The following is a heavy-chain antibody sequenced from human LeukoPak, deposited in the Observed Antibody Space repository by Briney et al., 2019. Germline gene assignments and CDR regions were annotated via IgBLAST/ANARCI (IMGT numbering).Heavy chain of an antibody. D-gene: IGHD1-26*01. CDR1: GFTFYKFV. V-gene: IGHV3-23*01. J-gene: IGHJ4*02. CDR3: AKGGKWDVTPFDY. Sequence: GGSLRLSCAASGFTFYKFVMTWVRQAPGSGLEWVSSISGNGGRTYYADSVKGRFTISRDNSKNTLYLQVNSLRAEDTAVYYCAKGGKWDVTPFDYWGQGTLVTVSS. CDR2: ISGNGGRT.